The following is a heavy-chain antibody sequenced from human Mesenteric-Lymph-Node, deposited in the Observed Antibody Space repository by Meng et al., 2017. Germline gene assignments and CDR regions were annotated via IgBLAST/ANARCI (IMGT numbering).Heavy chain of an antibody. CDR2: IYPGDSDT. V-gene: IGHV5-51*01. Sequence: KVSCKASGGTFSSYAISWVRQMPGKGLEWMGIIYPGDSDTRYSPSFQGQVTISADKSISTAYLQWSSLKASDTAMYYCARHRQQLAIDYWGQGTLVTVSS. CDR1: GGTFSSYA. CDR3: ARHRQQLAIDY. D-gene: IGHD6-13*01. J-gene: IGHJ4*02.